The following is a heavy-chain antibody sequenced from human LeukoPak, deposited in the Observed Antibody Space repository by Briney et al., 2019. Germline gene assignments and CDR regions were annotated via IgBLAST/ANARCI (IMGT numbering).Heavy chain of an antibody. Sequence: PSETLSLTCTVSGGSISSYYWSWIRQPPGKGLEWIGYIYYSGSTNYNPSLKSRVTISVDTSKNQFSLKLSSMTAADTAVYYCAREFAGGGFDYWGQGTLVTVSS. J-gene: IGHJ4*02. D-gene: IGHD3-16*01. CDR2: IYYSGST. CDR1: GGSISSYY. CDR3: AREFAGGGFDY. V-gene: IGHV4-59*01.